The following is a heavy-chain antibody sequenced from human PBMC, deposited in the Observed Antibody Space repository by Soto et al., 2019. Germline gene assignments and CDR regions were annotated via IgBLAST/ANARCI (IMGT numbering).Heavy chain of an antibody. V-gene: IGHV3-30*03. CDR2: SPYDGRET. Sequence: GGSLRLSCAASDFDFSSYGIHWVRQAPGKGLEWVAASPYDGRETFYADSAKGRFTVSKEMSKNTAFLQMNALRHEDTAVYFCARDAPTTETSTFDYWGQGTPVTVSS. J-gene: IGHJ4*02. CDR1: DFDFSSYG. CDR3: ARDAPTTETSTFDY.